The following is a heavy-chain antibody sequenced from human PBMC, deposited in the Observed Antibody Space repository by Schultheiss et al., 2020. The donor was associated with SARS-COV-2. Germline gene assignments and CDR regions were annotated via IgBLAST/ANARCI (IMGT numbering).Heavy chain of an antibody. CDR3: AKDKGTGTTPGMDV. Sequence: GESLKISCAASGFTFSSYGMHWVRQAPGKGLEWVSSVSSSSGYIYYADSVKGRFTISRDNAKNTLYLQMNSLRAEDTAVYYCAKDKGTGTTPGMDVWGQGTTVTVSS. CDR2: VSSSSGYI. V-gene: IGHV3-21*04. CDR1: GFTFSSYG. D-gene: IGHD1-1*01. J-gene: IGHJ6*02.